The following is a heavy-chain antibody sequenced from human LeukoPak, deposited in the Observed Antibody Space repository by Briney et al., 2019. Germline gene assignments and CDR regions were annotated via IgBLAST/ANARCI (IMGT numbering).Heavy chain of an antibody. D-gene: IGHD3-10*01. J-gene: IGHJ6*03. CDR1: GGSFSGYC. V-gene: IGHV4-34*01. CDR2: INHSGST. Sequence: PSETLSLTCAVSGGSFSGYCCGGVRETPGKGLEWIGGINHSGSTNYNTPLKSRVTISVDTSKNQFSLKLSSVTAADTAVYYGARTTMVRGTYYMDAWGKGTTVTISS. CDR3: ARTTMVRGTYYMDA.